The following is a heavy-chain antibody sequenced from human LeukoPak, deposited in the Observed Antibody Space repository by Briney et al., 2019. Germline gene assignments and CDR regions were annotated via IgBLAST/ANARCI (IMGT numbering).Heavy chain of an antibody. V-gene: IGHV3-74*01. CDR1: GFTFSSYW. J-gene: IGHJ3*02. D-gene: IGHD3-10*01. CDR2: INSDGSST. CDR3: STGSGHAFDI. Sequence: GGSPRLSCAASGFTFSSYWMHWVRQVPGKGLVWVSRINSDGSSTSYADSVKGRFTISRDNAKNTLYVQMNSLRAEDTGVYYCSTGSGHAFDIWGRGTMVTVSS.